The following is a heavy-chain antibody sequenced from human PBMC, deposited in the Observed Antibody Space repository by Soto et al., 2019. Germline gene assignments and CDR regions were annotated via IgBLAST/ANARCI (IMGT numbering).Heavy chain of an antibody. CDR1: GYTLTELS. D-gene: IGHD5-18*01. CDR2: FDPEDGEI. V-gene: IGHV1-24*01. Sequence: ASVKVSCKVSGYTLTELSMHWVRQAPGKGLEWTGGFDPEDGEIIYAQKFQGRVTMTEDTSTDTAYMELSSLRSEDTAVYYCATRNTAMAIPRNWFDPWGQGTLVTVSS. J-gene: IGHJ5*02. CDR3: ATRNTAMAIPRNWFDP.